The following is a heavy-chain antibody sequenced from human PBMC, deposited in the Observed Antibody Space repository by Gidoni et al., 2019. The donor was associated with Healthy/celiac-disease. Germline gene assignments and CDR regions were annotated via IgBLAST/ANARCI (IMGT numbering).Heavy chain of an antibody. D-gene: IGHD5-18*01. Sequence: EVQLLASGGGLVQPGGSLRLSCAASGVTFRSYAMCWVRQAPGKGLEWVSAMSGSGGSTYYADSVKGRFTISRDNSKNTLYLQMNSLRAEDTAVYYCAKSGYSYGYYAFDIWGQGTMVTVSS. CDR1: GVTFRSYA. J-gene: IGHJ3*02. CDR3: AKSGYSYGYYAFDI. CDR2: MSGSGGST. V-gene: IGHV3-23*01.